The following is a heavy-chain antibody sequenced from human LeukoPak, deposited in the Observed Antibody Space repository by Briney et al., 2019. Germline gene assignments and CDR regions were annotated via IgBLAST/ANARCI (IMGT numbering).Heavy chain of an antibody. Sequence: HPGGSLRLSCAASGFTFSSYAMHWVRQAPGKGLEWVAVISYDGSNKYYADSVRGRFTISRDNSKSTLFLQMNSLKPDDTAVYYCARTVHEHQLMSAFDIWGQGTMVTVSS. CDR3: ARTVHEHQLMSAFDI. J-gene: IGHJ3*02. D-gene: IGHD1-1*01. V-gene: IGHV3-30-3*01. CDR1: GFTFSSYA. CDR2: ISYDGSNK.